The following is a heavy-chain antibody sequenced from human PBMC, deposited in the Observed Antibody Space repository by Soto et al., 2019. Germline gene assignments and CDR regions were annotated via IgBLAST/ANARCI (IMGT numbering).Heavy chain of an antibody. CDR1: GGSVSSGSYY. J-gene: IGHJ6*02. V-gene: IGHV4-61*01. Sequence: SETLSLTCTVSGGSVSSGSYYWSWIRQPPGKGLEWIGYIYYSGSTNYNPSLKSRVTISVDTSKNQFSLKLSSVTAADTAVYYCARDRRIAAAGAYYYYGMDVWGQGTTVTVSS. CDR2: IYYSGST. CDR3: ARDRRIAAAGAYYYYGMDV. D-gene: IGHD6-13*01.